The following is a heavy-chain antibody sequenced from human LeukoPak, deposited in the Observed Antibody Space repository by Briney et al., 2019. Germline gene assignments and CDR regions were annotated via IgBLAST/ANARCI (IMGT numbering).Heavy chain of an antibody. CDR1: GYTFSSYG. J-gene: IGHJ4*02. CDR3: ARDLSGEGADD. D-gene: IGHD2/OR15-2a*01. Sequence: RASVKVSCKASGYTFSSYGISWVRQAPGQGLEWMGWISAYNGNTNYAQKLQGRVTMTTDTSTSTAYRELRSLRSDDTAVYYCARDLSGEGADDWGQGALVTVSS. V-gene: IGHV1-18*01. CDR2: ISAYNGNT.